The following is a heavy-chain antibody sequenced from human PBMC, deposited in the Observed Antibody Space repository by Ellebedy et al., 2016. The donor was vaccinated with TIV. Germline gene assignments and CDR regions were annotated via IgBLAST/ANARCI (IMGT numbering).Heavy chain of an antibody. CDR2: IDGDGTGT. Sequence: GGSLRLXCAASGFTFSTYYMTWVRQAPGKGLVWVSRIDGDGTGTSYADSVKGRFTISRDNTKNTLFLHMNGLTAEDTAVYYCAREGALVGAPLDHWGQGTLVSVSS. V-gene: IGHV3-74*01. CDR1: GFTFSTYY. D-gene: IGHD1-26*01. CDR3: AREGALVGAPLDH. J-gene: IGHJ1*01.